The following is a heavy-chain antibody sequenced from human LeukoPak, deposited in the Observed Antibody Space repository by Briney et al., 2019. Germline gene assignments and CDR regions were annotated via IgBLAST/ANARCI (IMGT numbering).Heavy chain of an antibody. CDR1: GYTFTGYY. J-gene: IGHJ5*02. Sequence: GASVKVSCKASGYTFTGYYMHWVRQAPGQGLEWMGWIXXXXGGTNYAQKFQGRVTMTRDTSISTAYMELSRLRSDDTAVYYCARDKPPYSSGWYREDWFDPWGQGTLVTVSS. D-gene: IGHD6-19*01. CDR3: ARDKPPYSSGWYREDWFDP. CDR2: IXXXXGGT. V-gene: IGHV1-2*02.